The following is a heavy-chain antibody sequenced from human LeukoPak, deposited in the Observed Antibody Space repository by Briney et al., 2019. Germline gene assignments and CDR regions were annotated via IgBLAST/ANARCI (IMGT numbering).Heavy chain of an antibody. D-gene: IGHD3-10*01. Sequence: PGGSLRLSCAASGFTFTNFGMHWVRQAPGKGLEWVASIWYDGSNKYYADSVKGRFTISRDNAKNTLFLQMNSLRAADTAVYYCARDNPQLGHTGVFVYWGQGTLVTVSS. V-gene: IGHV3-33*01. CDR1: GFTFTNFG. CDR2: IWYDGSNK. CDR3: ARDNPQLGHTGVFVY. J-gene: IGHJ4*02.